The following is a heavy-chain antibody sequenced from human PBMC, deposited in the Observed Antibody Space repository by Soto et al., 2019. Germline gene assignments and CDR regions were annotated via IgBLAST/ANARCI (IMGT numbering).Heavy chain of an antibody. CDR2: INPSGGST. Sequence: ASVKVSCKASGYTFTSYYMHGVRQAPGQGLEWMGIINPSGGSTSYAQKFQGRVTMTRDTSTSTVYMELSSLRSEDTAVYYCARDYYDSSGYSPDAFDIWGQGTMVTVSS. V-gene: IGHV1-46*01. CDR1: GYTFTSYY. D-gene: IGHD3-22*01. J-gene: IGHJ3*02. CDR3: ARDYYDSSGYSPDAFDI.